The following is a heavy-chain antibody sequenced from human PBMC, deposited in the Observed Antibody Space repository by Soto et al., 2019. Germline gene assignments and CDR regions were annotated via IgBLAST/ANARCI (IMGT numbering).Heavy chain of an antibody. CDR2: IIPIFGTA. CDR3: ARVHSKTPDTAMVIYYYYYGMDV. D-gene: IGHD5-18*01. Sequence: ASVKVSCKASGGTFSSYAISWVRQAPGQGLEWKGRIIPIFGTANYAQKFQGRVTITADESTSTAYMELSSLRSEDTAVYYCARVHSKTPDTAMVIYYYYYGMDVWGQGTTVTVSS. J-gene: IGHJ6*02. V-gene: IGHV1-69*13. CDR1: GGTFSSYA.